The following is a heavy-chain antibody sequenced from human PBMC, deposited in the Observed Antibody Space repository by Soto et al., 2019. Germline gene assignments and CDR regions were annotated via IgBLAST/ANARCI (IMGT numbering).Heavy chain of an antibody. CDR3: ASSAVHPGDFFYYNGMDV. V-gene: IGHV4-4*08. CDR1: GASIRSYY. CDR2: VYTSDYT. J-gene: IGHJ6*02. D-gene: IGHD3-10*01. Sequence: SETLSLTCSVSGASIRSYYWHWIRQPPGKGLEWIGYVYTSDYTRYSSSLKSRVTISVDTSKSQFYLMLNSVTAADTAVYYCASSAVHPGDFFYYNGMDVWGQGTTVTVSS.